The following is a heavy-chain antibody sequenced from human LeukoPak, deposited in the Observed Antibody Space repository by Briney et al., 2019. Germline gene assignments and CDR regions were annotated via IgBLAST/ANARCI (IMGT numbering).Heavy chain of an antibody. CDR2: ISGSGTTM. V-gene: IGHV3-48*04. CDR3: ARDRFDSSLDY. CDR1: GFMFFSHS. Sequence: GGSLRLSCATSGFMFFSHSMNWVRQAPGKGLEWISYISGSGTTMYYADSVKGRFTISRDNAKNSVYLQMNSLRADDTAVYYCARDRFDSSLDYWGQGALVTVSS. J-gene: IGHJ4*02. D-gene: IGHD3-9*01.